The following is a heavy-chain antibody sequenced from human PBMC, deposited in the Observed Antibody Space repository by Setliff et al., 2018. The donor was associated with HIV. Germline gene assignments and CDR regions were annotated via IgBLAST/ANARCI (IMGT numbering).Heavy chain of an antibody. D-gene: IGHD5-12*01. CDR3: ARAGWLQPFFDY. J-gene: IGHJ4*02. CDR2: ISNSCSTK. Sequence: GGSLRLSCAASGFIFSDYYMSWIRQAPGKGLEWLSYISNSCSTKYYADSVKGRFTISRDNAKNSLYLQMNSLRAEDTAVYYCARAGWLQPFFDYWGQGALVTV. V-gene: IGHV3-11*04. CDR1: GFIFSDYY.